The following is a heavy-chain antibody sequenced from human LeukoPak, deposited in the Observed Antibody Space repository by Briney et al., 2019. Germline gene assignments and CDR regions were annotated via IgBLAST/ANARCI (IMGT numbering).Heavy chain of an antibody. D-gene: IGHD1-1*01. CDR2: MNPNSGST. V-gene: IGHV1-8*01. Sequence: GASVKVSCKASGYTFTSYDINWVRQATGQGLEWMGWMNPNSGSTGYAQKFQGRVTMTRNTSISTAYMELSSLRSEDTAVYYCARGRSGTDYYYYGMDVWGQGTTVTVSS. J-gene: IGHJ6*02. CDR1: GYTFTSYD. CDR3: ARGRSGTDYYYYGMDV.